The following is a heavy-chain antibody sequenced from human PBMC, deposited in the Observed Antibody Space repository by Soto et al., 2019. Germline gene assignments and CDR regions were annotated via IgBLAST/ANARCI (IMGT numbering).Heavy chain of an antibody. Sequence: QVQLVQSGAEVKKPGSSVKVSCKASGGTVSGYAIIWVRQAPGQGLEWIGGIVPIFGRTNYAQKFQGRVTITADDSTNAAYMELGSLRSEDTALYYCAWGLRSLHMYNWFDSWGQGTLVTVSS. CDR1: GGTVSGYA. CDR2: IVPIFGRT. D-gene: IGHD2-21*01. J-gene: IGHJ5*01. V-gene: IGHV1-69*01. CDR3: AWGLRSLHMYNWFDS.